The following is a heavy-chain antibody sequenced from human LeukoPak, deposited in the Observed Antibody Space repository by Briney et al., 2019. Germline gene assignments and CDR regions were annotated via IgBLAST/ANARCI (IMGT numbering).Heavy chain of an antibody. CDR2: IYYSGST. CDR1: GGSISGYY. J-gene: IGHJ3*02. Sequence: SSETLSLTCTVSGGSISGYYWSWIRQPPGKGLEWIGYIYYSGSTNYNPSLKSRVTISVDTSKNQFSLKLSSVTAADTAVYYCARLPLGDYGDRYAFDIWGQGTMVTVSS. CDR3: ARLPLGDYGDRYAFDI. V-gene: IGHV4-59*08. D-gene: IGHD4-17*01.